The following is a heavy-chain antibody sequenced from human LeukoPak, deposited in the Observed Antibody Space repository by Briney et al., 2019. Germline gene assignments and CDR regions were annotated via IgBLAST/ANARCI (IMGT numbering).Heavy chain of an antibody. D-gene: IGHD6-13*01. CDR2: FHTRGST. Sequence: PSETLSLTCTVSGGSISSSSYYWGWIRQPAGKGLEWIGRFHTRGSTNYNPSLKSRVTMSVDTSKNQFSLKLNSVTAADTAVYYCARVSSSWYQDWYFDLWGRGTLVTVSS. CDR1: GGSISSSSYY. CDR3: ARVSSSWYQDWYFDL. J-gene: IGHJ2*01. V-gene: IGHV4-61*02.